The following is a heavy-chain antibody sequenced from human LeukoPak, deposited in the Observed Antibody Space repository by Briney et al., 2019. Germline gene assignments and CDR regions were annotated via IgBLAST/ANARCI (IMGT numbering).Heavy chain of an antibody. CDR3: ARGEGGWSDY. J-gene: IGHJ4*02. Sequence: SETLSLTCTVSGYAISSGYYWGWIRQPPGKGLEWIGYIYYSGSTNYNPSLKSRVTISVDTSKNQFSLKLSSVTAADTAVYYCARGEGGWSDYWGQGTLVTVSS. CDR1: GYAISSGYY. V-gene: IGHV4-61*01. D-gene: IGHD6-19*01. CDR2: IYYSGST.